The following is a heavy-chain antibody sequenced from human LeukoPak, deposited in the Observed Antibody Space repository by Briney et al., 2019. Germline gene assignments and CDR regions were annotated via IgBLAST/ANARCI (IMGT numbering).Heavy chain of an antibody. CDR3: ARCLTYYYDSSGLGHDY. J-gene: IGHJ4*02. CDR2: INPNSGGT. Sequence: ASVKVSCKASGYTFTGYYMHWVRQAPGQGLEWMGWINPNSGGTNYAQKFQGRVTMTRDTSISTAYMELSRLRPDDTAVYYCARCLTYYYDSSGLGHDYWGQGTLVTVSS. D-gene: IGHD3-22*01. CDR1: GYTFTGYY. V-gene: IGHV1-2*02.